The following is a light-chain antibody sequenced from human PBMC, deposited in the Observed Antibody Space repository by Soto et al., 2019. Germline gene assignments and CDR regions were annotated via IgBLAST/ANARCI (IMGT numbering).Light chain of an antibody. CDR2: NTS. V-gene: IGKV3-20*01. CDR1: QTVSSRD. CDR3: QQYGSSPRT. Sequence: ESVLTQSPGTLSLSPGERATLSCRASQTVSSRDLAWYQQKPGQAPRLLIYNTSSRATGIPDRFSGSGSGTDFTLTINRLEPEDFAVYYCQQYGSSPRTFGQGTKVGIK. J-gene: IGKJ1*01.